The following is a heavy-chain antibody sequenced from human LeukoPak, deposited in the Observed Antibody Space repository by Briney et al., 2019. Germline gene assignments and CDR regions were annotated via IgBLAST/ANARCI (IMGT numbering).Heavy chain of an antibody. CDR1: GYTFTGYY. D-gene: IGHD1-7*01. CDR3: ARLLVGTVGY. CDR2: INPNSGGT. V-gene: IGHV1-2*02. J-gene: IGHJ4*02. Sequence: ASVKVSCKASGYTFTGYYMHWVRQAPGQGLEWMGWINPNSGGTNYAQKFQGRVTMTRDTSTSTAYMELRSLRSDDTAVYYCARLLVGTVGYWGQGTLVTVSS.